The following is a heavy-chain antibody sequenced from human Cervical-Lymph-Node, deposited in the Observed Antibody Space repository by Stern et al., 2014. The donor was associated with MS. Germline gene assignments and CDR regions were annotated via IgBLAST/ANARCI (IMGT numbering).Heavy chain of an antibody. J-gene: IGHJ4*02. CDR1: GYSFTNSW. D-gene: IGHD2-2*02. CDR3: ARQGCATTSCHTIDS. Sequence: EMQLVESGAEVKKPGQSLKISCKGSGYSFTNSWIGWVRQMPGKGLELMGIISPVDSETRYSPSFQGQVTISVDKTINNAYVQWTSLEASDTAMYYCARQGCATTSCHTIDSWGQGTLITVSS. V-gene: IGHV5-51*01. CDR2: ISPVDSET.